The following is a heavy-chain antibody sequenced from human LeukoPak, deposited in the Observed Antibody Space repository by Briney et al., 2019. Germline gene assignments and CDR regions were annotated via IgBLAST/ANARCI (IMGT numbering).Heavy chain of an antibody. CDR1: GFTFGDYG. CDR2: ISWNGGST. V-gene: IGHV3-20*04. J-gene: IGHJ5*02. CDR3: ARDAPGIVGAPGGGT. Sequence: GGSLRLSCAASGFTFGDYGMNWVRQAPGKGLEWVSGISWNGGSTGYADSVKGRFTISRDNAKKSLYLQMNSLRAEDTALYYCARDAPGIVGAPGGGTWGQGTLVTVSS. D-gene: IGHD1-26*01.